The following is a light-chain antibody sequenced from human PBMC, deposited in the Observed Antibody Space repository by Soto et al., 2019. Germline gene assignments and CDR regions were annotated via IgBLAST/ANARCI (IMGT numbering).Light chain of an antibody. V-gene: IGKV3-20*01. CDR1: QSVSSSY. Sequence: EIVLTQSPGTLSLSPGERATLSCRASQSVSSSYLAWYQQKPGQAPRLLIYDASSLESGVPSRFSGSGSGTEFTLTISSLQPDDFATYYCQQYNSYSLYTFGQGTKLEIK. J-gene: IGKJ2*01. CDR2: DAS. CDR3: QQYNSYSLYT.